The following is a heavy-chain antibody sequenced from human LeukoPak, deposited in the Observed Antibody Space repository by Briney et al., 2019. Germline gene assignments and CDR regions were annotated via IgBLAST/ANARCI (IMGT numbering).Heavy chain of an antibody. CDR2: ISGSGSST. CDR1: GFTFSNYD. D-gene: IGHD4-23*01. Sequence: GGSLRLSCAASGFTFSNYDMNWVRQAPGKGLEWVSGISGSGSSTYYADSVKGRFTISRDNAKNSLYLQMNSLRAEDTAVYYCARDGPVKAFDIWGQGTMVTVSS. CDR3: ARDGPVKAFDI. V-gene: IGHV3-48*04. J-gene: IGHJ3*02.